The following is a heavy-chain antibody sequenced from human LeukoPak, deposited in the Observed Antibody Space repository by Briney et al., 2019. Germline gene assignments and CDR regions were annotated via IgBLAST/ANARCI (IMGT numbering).Heavy chain of an antibody. CDR1: GFTVSSNY. CDR3: ARIKYGSGTYYFDY. Sequence: GGSLRPSCAASGFTVSSNYMSWVRQAPGKGLEWVSVIYSGGSTYYADSVKGRFTISRDNSKNTLYLQMNSLRAEDTAVYYCARIKYGSGTYYFDYWGQGTLVTVSS. D-gene: IGHD3-10*01. J-gene: IGHJ4*02. CDR2: IYSGGST. V-gene: IGHV3-66*01.